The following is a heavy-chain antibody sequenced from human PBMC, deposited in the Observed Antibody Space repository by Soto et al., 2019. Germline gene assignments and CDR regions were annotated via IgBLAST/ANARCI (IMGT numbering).Heavy chain of an antibody. V-gene: IGHV1-69*06. D-gene: IGHD2-2*01. Sequence: QLQLVQSGAEVKKPGSAVKVSCKASGGTFRDYAISWVRQAPGQGLEWLGGIIPSFATINYAQNFQGRVTITADKSTSTAYMEGSSLRAGDTAVYYCGRGYCTSTTCEDYYVMDVCGQATTVTVTS. CDR1: GGTFRDYA. CDR3: GRGYCTSTTCEDYYVMDV. J-gene: IGHJ6*02. CDR2: IIPSFATI.